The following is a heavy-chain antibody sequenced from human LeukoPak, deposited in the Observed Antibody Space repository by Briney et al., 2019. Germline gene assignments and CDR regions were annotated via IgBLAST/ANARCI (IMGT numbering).Heavy chain of an antibody. Sequence: GGSLRLSCAASGFTFSSYGMHWVRQAPGKGLEWVAVIWYDGSNKYYADSVKGRFTISRDNSKNTLHLQMNSLRAEDTAVYSCVRDRYCYDSSGYLDYWGQGTLVTVSS. CDR1: GFTFSSYG. J-gene: IGHJ4*02. CDR2: IWYDGSNK. CDR3: VRDRYCYDSSGYLDY. V-gene: IGHV3-33*01. D-gene: IGHD3-22*01.